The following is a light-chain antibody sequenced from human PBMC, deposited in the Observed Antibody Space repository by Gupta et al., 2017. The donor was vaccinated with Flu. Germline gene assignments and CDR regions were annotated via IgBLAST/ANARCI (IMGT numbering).Light chain of an antibody. CDR3: SSYTSSNTMI. V-gene: IGLV2-14*04. CDR1: SSDVGGHNS. Sequence: IAISCTGTSSDVGGHNSVSWYQQHPGKPPILMFFDVSNRPSGVSNRFSGSKSGNTASLTISGLQAEDEADYYCSSYTSSNTMIFGGGTKLTVL. CDR2: DVS. J-gene: IGLJ2*01.